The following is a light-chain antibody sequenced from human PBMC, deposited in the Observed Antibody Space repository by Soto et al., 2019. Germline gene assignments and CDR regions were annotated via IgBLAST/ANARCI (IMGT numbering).Light chain of an antibody. V-gene: IGKV3-11*01. J-gene: IGKJ1*01. CDR1: QSVSSS. CDR2: EAS. Sequence: EIVLTQSPATLSLSPGERATLSCRASQSVSSSLAWFQQKPGQAPRLLIYEASNRATGIPARFSGSGSGTDFTLTISSLEPEDFAVYYCQQRSNWLWTFGQGTKVEIK. CDR3: QQRSNWLWT.